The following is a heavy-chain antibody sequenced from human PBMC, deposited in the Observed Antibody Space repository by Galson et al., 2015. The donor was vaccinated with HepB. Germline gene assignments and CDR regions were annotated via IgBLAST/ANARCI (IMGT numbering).Heavy chain of an antibody. V-gene: IGHV1-46*01. D-gene: IGHD3-3*01. Sequence: SVKVSCKASGYTFTTYYIHWVRQAPGQGLEWMGIINPSGGSTTYAQRFQGRVTMTRDTSTSTVYMEMSSLRSEDTAVYYCARPFSGDPKLQYFFYWGQGTLVIVTS. J-gene: IGHJ4*02. CDR3: ARPFSGDPKLQYFFY. CDR2: INPSGGST. CDR1: GYTFTTYY.